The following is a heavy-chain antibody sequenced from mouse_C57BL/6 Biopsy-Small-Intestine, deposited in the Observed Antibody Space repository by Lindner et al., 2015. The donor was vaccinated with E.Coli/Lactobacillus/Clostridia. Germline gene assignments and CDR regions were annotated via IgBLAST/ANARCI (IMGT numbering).Heavy chain of an antibody. V-gene: IGHV1-42*01. D-gene: IGHD3-2*02. J-gene: IGHJ2*01. CDR1: GYSFTGYF. CDR2: INPTTGGT. Sequence: VQLQESGPELVKPGASVKISCKASGYSFTGYFINWVKQSPEKSLEWIGEINPTTGGTTYNQKFKAKATLTVDTSSSTAYIQFKNLTSEDSAVYYCARSQAEGDFWGQGTTLTISS. CDR3: ARSQAEGDF.